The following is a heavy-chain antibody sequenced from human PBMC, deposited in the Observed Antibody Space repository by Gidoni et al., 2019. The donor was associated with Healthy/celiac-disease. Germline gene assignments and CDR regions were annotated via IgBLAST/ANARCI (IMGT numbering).Heavy chain of an antibody. J-gene: IGHJ4*02. Sequence: VQPVQSGAEVKTPGYSVQVSCKAYGGTFSSYAISWVRQAPGQGLEWMGGIIPIFGTANYAQKFQGRVTITADESTSTAYMELSSLRSDDTAVYYCARELQIVGATLFDYWGQGTLVTVSS. CDR2: IIPIFGTA. D-gene: IGHD1-26*01. CDR1: GGTFSSYA. CDR3: ARELQIVGATLFDY. V-gene: IGHV1-69*01.